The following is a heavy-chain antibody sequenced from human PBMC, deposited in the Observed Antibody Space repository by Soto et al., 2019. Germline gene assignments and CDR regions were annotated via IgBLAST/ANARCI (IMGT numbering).Heavy chain of an antibody. D-gene: IGHD3-22*01. CDR2: ISYDGSNK. V-gene: IGHV3-30*18. Sequence: GGSLRLSCAAAGFTFSGYGMHRVRQAPGKGLEWVAVISYDGSNKYYADSVKGRFTISRDNSGNTLYLQMNSLRAEDTAVYYCAKSVRYYDSSAYYPLDYWGQGTLVTVSS. CDR3: AKSVRYYDSSAYYPLDY. J-gene: IGHJ4*02. CDR1: GFTFSGYG.